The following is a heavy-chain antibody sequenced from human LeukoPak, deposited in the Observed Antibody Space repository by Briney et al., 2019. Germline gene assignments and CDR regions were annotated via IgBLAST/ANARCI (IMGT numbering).Heavy chain of an antibody. CDR2: IIPILGIA. CDR1: GGTFSSYA. CDR3: AKDFSRIMITFGEVIDLDY. V-gene: IGHV1-69*04. J-gene: IGHJ4*02. D-gene: IGHD3-16*02. Sequence: SVKVSCKASGGTFSSYAISWVRQAPGQGLEWMGRIIPILGIANYAQKFQGRVTITADKSTSTAYMELSSLRSEDTAVYYCAKDFSRIMITFGEVIDLDYWGQGTLVTVSS.